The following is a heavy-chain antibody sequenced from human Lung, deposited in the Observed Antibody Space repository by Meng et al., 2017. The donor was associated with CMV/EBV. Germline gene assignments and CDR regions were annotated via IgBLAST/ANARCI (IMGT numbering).Heavy chain of an antibody. CDR3: ASSYSYVWGPYYYYYGMYV. D-gene: IGHD5-18*01. CDR2: INHSGST. CDR1: GGSFSGYY. Sequence: SQTXSLTXAVYGGSFSGYYWSWIRQPPGKGLEWIGEINHSGSTNYNPSLKSRVTISVDTSKNQFSLKLSTVTAADTAVYYCASSYSYVWGPYYYYYGMYVWXQGTTVTVSS. J-gene: IGHJ6*02. V-gene: IGHV4-34*01.